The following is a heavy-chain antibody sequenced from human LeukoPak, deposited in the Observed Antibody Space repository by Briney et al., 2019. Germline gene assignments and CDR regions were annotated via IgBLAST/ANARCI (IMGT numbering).Heavy chain of an antibody. D-gene: IGHD3-10*01. CDR3: ARDLLSPYYYYMDV. V-gene: IGHV3-21*01. Sequence: GGSLRLSCAASGFTFSSYSMNWVRQAPGKGLEWVSSISSSSSYIYYADSVKGRFTISRDNAKNSLYLQMNSLRAKDTAMYYCARDLLSPYYYYMDVWGKGTTVTVSS. CDR1: GFTFSSYS. J-gene: IGHJ6*03. CDR2: ISSSSSYI.